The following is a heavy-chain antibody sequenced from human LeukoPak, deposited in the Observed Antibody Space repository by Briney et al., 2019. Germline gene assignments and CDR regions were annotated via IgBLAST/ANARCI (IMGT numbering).Heavy chain of an antibody. Sequence: PSETLSLTCTVSGRPISCYHGSWMRHPAGEGGEGMGRIYTSGSTNYHPSLKRRVNMSVDAYKKDFSLAVISVTAADAAVYYCARDCGDPAYFDYWRRGTLVTVSS. V-gene: IGHV4-4*07. D-gene: IGHD4-17*01. CDR2: IYTSGST. J-gene: IGHJ4*02. CDR1: GRPISCYH. CDR3: ARDCGDPAYFDY.